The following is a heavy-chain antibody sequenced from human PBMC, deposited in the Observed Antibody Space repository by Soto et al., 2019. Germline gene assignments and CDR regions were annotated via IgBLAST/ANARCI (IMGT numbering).Heavy chain of an antibody. CDR3: ARSSCSSSSPSY. J-gene: IGHJ4*02. CDR1: GYSFTSYC. D-gene: IGHD6-6*01. Sequence: GESLKIACKGSGYSFTSYCIGWVRQMPWKGLEWMGIIYPGDSDTRYSPSFQGQVTISADKSNSTAYLQWSSLKASDTAMYYCARSSCSSSSPSYWGQGTLVTVSS. V-gene: IGHV5-51*01. CDR2: IYPGDSDT.